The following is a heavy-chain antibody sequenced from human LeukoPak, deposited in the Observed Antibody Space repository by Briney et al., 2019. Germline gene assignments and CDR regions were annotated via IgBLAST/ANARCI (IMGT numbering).Heavy chain of an antibody. J-gene: IGHJ4*02. D-gene: IGHD3-10*01. CDR3: ARDSSTFDY. V-gene: IGHV3-33*01. Sequence: PGKFLRLSCAASGFTFSSFGMHWVRQAPGKGLEWVAVIWSDGSNKYYADSVKGRFTVSRDNSKNTLYLQMNNLRAGDTGVYYCARDSSTFDYWGQGSLVTVSS. CDR2: IWSDGSNK. CDR1: GFTFSSFG.